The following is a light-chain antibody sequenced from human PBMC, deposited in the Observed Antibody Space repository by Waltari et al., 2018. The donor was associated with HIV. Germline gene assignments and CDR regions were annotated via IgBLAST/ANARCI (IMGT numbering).Light chain of an antibody. V-gene: IGLV1-47*01. CDR1: SYIIGSSS. Sequence: HSVLTQPPSASGTPGQRVPMPCSGRSYIIGSSSVYCSRQPPGTAPKLLIYRNNQRPSGVPDRFSGSKSGTSASLAISGLRSEDEAGYYCAAWDDSLSGWVFGGGTKLTVL. J-gene: IGLJ2*01. CDR3: AAWDDSLSGWV. CDR2: RNN.